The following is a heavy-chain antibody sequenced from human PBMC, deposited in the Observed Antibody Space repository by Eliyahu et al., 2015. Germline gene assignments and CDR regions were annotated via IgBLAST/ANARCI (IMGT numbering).Heavy chain of an antibody. CDR1: GXXFXXYA. CDR2: IIPIFGKP. J-gene: IGHJ4*02. V-gene: IGHV1-69*01. D-gene: IGHD3-22*01. CDR3: ARGFHYESSGYYYAY. Sequence: QVQLVQSGAEVKKPGSSVXVXCXASGXXFXXYAIRWVRQAPGQGLEWMGGIIPIFGKPNCAQKFQGRVTITADESTSTAYMELSSLKSEDTAVYYCARGFHYESSGYYYAYWGQGTPVTVSS.